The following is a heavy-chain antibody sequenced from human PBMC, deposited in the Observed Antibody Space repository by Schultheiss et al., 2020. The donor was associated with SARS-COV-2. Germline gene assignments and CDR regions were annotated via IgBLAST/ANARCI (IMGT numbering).Heavy chain of an antibody. D-gene: IGHD6-19*01. CDR3: ASSISSGWQFDY. V-gene: IGHV1-69*05. CDR2: IIPIFGTA. CDR1: GGTFSSYA. J-gene: IGHJ4*02. Sequence: SVKVSCKASGGTFSSYAISWVRQAPGQGLEWMGGIIPIFGTANYAQKFQGRVTMTTDTSTSTAYMELRSLRSDDTAVYYCASSISSGWQFDYWGQGTLVTVSS.